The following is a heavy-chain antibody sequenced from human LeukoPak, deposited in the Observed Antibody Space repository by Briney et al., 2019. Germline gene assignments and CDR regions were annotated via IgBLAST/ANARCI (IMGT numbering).Heavy chain of an antibody. CDR3: ARGRSIAARRRTYYFDY. Sequence: GGSLRLSCVASGFTFSSYSMTWVRQAPGKGLEWVSSISSSSSYIYYADSVKGRFTISRDNAKNSLYLQMNSLRAEDTAVYYCARGRSIAARRRTYYFDYWGQGTLVTVSS. D-gene: IGHD6-6*01. CDR1: GFTFSSYS. J-gene: IGHJ4*02. V-gene: IGHV3-21*01. CDR2: ISSSSSYI.